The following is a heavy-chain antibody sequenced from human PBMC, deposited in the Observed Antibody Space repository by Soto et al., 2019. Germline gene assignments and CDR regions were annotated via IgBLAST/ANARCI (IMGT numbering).Heavy chain of an antibody. CDR3: AKSSSSWYWFDP. J-gene: IGHJ5*02. Sequence: PGGSLRLSCAATGFTFSSYAMSWVRQAPGKGLEWVSVISGSGGSTYYADSVKGRFTISRDNSKNTLYLQMNSLRAEDTAVYYCAKSSSSWYWFDPWGQGTLVTVSS. D-gene: IGHD6-13*01. CDR2: ISGSGGST. V-gene: IGHV3-23*01. CDR1: GFTFSSYA.